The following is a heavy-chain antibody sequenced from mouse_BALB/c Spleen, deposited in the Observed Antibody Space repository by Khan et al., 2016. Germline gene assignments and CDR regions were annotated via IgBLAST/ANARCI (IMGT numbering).Heavy chain of an antibody. CDR1: GYTFSTYW. Sequence: QVQLQQSGTELMTPGASVKISCKATGYTFSTYWIEWVKQRPGHGLEWIGEILPGSGDTNYNEKFMGKATITADTSSNTAYMQLSTLTSEDSAAFYCAGGGVDYWGQGISVTVSS. CDR2: ILPGSGDT. V-gene: IGHV1-9*01. J-gene: IGHJ4*01. CDR3: AGGGVDY.